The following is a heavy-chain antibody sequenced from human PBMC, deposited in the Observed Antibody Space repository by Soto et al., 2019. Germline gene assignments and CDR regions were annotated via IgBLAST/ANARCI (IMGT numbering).Heavy chain of an antibody. CDR2: INTDGSTI. Sequence: GGSLILSCAASGFTFRTYWMHWVRQAPGKGLVWVSRINTDGSTINYADSVKDRFTISRDNARNTLYLQMNSLRDEDTAVYYCATAGSFRFDYWGQGSLVTVSS. CDR1: GFTFRTYW. CDR3: ATAGSFRFDY. J-gene: IGHJ4*02. D-gene: IGHD3-16*02. V-gene: IGHV3-74*01.